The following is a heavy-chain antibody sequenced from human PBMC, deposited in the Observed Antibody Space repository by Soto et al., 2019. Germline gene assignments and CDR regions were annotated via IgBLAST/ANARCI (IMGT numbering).Heavy chain of an antibody. V-gene: IGHV4-34*01. Sequence: SDTLSLTCAVYGGSFSGYYWSWIRQPPGKGLEWIGEINHSGSTNYNPSLKSRVTISVDTSKNQFSLKLSSVTAADTAVYYRARGGSTIFGVVIYYYYYGMDVWGQGTTVTVSS. CDR1: GGSFSGYY. J-gene: IGHJ6*02. CDR3: ARGGSTIFGVVIYYYYYGMDV. CDR2: INHSGST. D-gene: IGHD3-3*01.